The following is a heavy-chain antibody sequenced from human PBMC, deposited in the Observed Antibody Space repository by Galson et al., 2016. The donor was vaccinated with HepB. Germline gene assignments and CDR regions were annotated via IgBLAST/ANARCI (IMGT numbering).Heavy chain of an antibody. D-gene: IGHD3-22*01. V-gene: IGHV3-53*01. J-gene: IGHJ4*02. CDR2: IYSGGTT. Sequence: SLRLSCAASGLTVSSNYMSWVRQAPGKALEWVSVIYSGGTTYNADSVKGRFTISRDKSKNTQYLQMNSLRAEDTAVYYCTREQYYDSRGYFFDFWGQGTLVTVSS. CDR3: TREQYYDSRGYFFDF. CDR1: GLTVSSNY.